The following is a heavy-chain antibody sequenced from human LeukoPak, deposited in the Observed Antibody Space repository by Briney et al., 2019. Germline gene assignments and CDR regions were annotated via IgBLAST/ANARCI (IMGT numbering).Heavy chain of an antibody. CDR3: ARLYYDSSGHY. Sequence: PSETLSLTCAVYSGSFSGYYWSWIRQPPGKGLEWIGEINHSGSTNYNPSLKSRVTISVDTSKNQFSLKLSSVTAADTAVYYCARLYYDSSGHYWGQGTLVTVSS. CDR1: SGSFSGYY. V-gene: IGHV4-34*01. J-gene: IGHJ4*02. D-gene: IGHD3-22*01. CDR2: INHSGST.